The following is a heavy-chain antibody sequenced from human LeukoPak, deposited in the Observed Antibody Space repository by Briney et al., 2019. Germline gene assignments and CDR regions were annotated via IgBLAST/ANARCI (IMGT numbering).Heavy chain of an antibody. V-gene: IGHV1-18*01. CDR1: GYTFTSYG. J-gene: IGHJ6*02. CDR3: AGTRGLDYYYYMDV. D-gene: IGHD3-10*01. Sequence: ASVKVSCKASGYTFTSYGISWVRQAPGQGLEWMGWISAYNGNTNYAQKLQGRVTMTTNTSTSTAYMELRSLRSDVTAVYYCAGTRGLDYYYYMDVWGQGTTVTVSS. CDR2: ISAYNGNT.